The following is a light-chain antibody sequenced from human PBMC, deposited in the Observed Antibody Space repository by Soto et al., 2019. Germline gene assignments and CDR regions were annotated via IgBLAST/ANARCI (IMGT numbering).Light chain of an antibody. CDR1: QSVSSNY. V-gene: IGKV3-20*01. Sequence: EIVLTQSPVTLSLSPGERATLSCRASQSVSSNYLAWYQQKPGQAPRLLIHGASSRATGIPDRFSGSGSGTDFTLTISRLEPEDFAVYYCQQYGSSPWTFGQGTKVEI. J-gene: IGKJ1*01. CDR2: GAS. CDR3: QQYGSSPWT.